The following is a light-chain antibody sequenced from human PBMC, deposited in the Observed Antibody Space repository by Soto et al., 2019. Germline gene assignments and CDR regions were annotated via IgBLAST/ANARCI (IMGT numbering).Light chain of an antibody. CDR1: QTIMTY. V-gene: IGKV1-39*01. Sequence: TQSPSSLSASVGDEVTITCRASQTIMTYLNWYQLKPGKPPRLLIYAASSLQSGVPSRFSGSGSGTDFTLTISSLQPEDFATYSCQQSYNSPQTFGRGTKVDIK. J-gene: IGKJ1*01. CDR2: AAS. CDR3: QQSYNSPQT.